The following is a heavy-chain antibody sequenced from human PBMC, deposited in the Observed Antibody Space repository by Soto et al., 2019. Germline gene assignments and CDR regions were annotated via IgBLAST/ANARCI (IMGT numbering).Heavy chain of an antibody. J-gene: IGHJ2*01. CDR1: GGTFSSYA. D-gene: IGHD2-2*01. CDR2: IIPIFGTA. V-gene: IGHV1-69*12. CDR3: ARTAIVLVPAAVWYFDL. Sequence: QVQLVQSGAEVKKPGSSVKVSCKASGGTFSSYAISWVRQAPGQGLEWMGGIIPIFGTANYAQKFQGRVTITADECTTTAYMELSSLRSEDTAVYYCARTAIVLVPAAVWYFDLWGRGTLVTVSS.